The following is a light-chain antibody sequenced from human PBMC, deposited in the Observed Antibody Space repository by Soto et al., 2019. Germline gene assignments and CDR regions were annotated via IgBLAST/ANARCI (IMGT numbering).Light chain of an antibody. CDR2: EVN. V-gene: IGLV2-8*01. J-gene: IGLJ1*01. CDR1: SSDVGGYNY. Sequence: QSVLTQPPSASGSPGQSVAISCTGTSSDVGGYNYVSWYQQHPGKAPKLMIYEVNKRPSGVPDRFSGSKSGNTASLTVSGLQAEDEADYYCQSYDSTLSDRYVFGTGTKLTVL. CDR3: QSYDSTLSDRYV.